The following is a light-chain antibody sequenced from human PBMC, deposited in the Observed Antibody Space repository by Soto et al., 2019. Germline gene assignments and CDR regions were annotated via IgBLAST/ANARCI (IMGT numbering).Light chain of an antibody. CDR3: SSYTSSSTS. Sequence: QSVLTQPASVSGSPGQSITISCTGTSSDVGGYNYVSWYQQHPGKAPKLMIYEVSNRPSGVSNRFSGSKSGNTASLTIFGLQAEDEADYYCSSYTSSSTSFGTGTKLTVL. CDR2: EVS. V-gene: IGLV2-14*01. J-gene: IGLJ1*01. CDR1: SSDVGGYNY.